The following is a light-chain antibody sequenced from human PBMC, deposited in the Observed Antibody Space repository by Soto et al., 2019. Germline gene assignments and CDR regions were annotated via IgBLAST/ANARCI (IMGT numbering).Light chain of an antibody. CDR2: ESS. J-gene: IGKJ1*01. CDR1: QNVSDC. CDR3: QQRSNWTQT. Sequence: EIVLTQSPATLSLSPGERATLSCRASQNVSDCLDWYQQKPCQAPRLLLYESSNRATGIAATFSGSGSGTDFTLTLSSLEPEDFAVYSCQQRSNWTQTFGQGTKVDI. V-gene: IGKV3-11*01.